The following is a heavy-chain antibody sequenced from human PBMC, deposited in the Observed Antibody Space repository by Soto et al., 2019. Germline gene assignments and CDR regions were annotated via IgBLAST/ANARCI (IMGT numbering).Heavy chain of an antibody. J-gene: IGHJ4*02. CDR3: KTAGSGRYFGY. CDR1: GGSISSSSYY. V-gene: IGHV4-39*01. D-gene: IGHD3-10*01. CDR2: IYYSGST. Sequence: QLLESGPGLVKPSETLSLTCTVSGGSISSSSYYWGWIRQPPGKGLGWIGSIYYSGSTYYNPSLKSRVTISVDTSKNQFSLELSSVPAADTAVYYCKTAGSGRYFGYWGQGTLVTVSS.